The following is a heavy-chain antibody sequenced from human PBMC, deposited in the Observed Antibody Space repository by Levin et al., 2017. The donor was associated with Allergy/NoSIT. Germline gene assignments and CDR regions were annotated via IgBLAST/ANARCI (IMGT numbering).Heavy chain of an antibody. CDR3: AKDSLGGIVTHFDY. CDR1: GFTFSSYG. D-gene: IGHD2-15*01. CDR2: ISYDGSNK. J-gene: IGHJ4*02. Sequence: GGSLRLSCAASGFTFSSYGMHWVRQAPGKGLEWVAVISYDGSNKYYADSVKGRFTISRDNSKNTLYLQMNSLRAEDTAVYYCAKDSLGGIVTHFDYWGQGTLVTVSS. V-gene: IGHV3-30*18.